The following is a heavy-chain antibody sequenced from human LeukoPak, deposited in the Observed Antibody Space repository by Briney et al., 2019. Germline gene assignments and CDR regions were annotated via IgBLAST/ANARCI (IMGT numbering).Heavy chain of an antibody. CDR1: GASISSYH. CDR3: ARDRTIPDGSSGYYYYGMDV. V-gene: IGHV4-59*01. CDR2: MYYSGTT. D-gene: IGHD3-10*01. Sequence: SETLSLTCTVSGASISSYHWSWIRQPPGKGLEWIGYMYYSGTTNYNPSLKSLVTISLDTSRNQFSLKLRSVTAADTAVYYCARDRTIPDGSSGYYYYGMDVWGQGTTVTVSS. J-gene: IGHJ6*02.